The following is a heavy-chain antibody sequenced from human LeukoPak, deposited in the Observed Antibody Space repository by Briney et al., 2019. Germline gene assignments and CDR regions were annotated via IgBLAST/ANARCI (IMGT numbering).Heavy chain of an antibody. Sequence: GGSLRLSCAASGFTFSSYSMNWVRQAPGKGLEWVSSISSSSSYIYYADSVKGRFTISRDNAKNSLYLQMNSLRAEDTAVYYCASGVVRGVIDYWGQGTLVTASS. CDR3: ASGVVRGVIDY. D-gene: IGHD3-10*01. CDR1: GFTFSSYS. CDR2: ISSSSSYI. J-gene: IGHJ4*02. V-gene: IGHV3-21*01.